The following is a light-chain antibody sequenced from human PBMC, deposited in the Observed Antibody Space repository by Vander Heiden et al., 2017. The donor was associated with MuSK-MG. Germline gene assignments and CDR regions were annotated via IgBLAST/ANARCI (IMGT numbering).Light chain of an antibody. Sequence: DIVMTQSPDSLAVSLGERATINCKSSQSVLYSSNNKNYLAWYQQKPGQPPKLLIYWASTRESGVPDRFSGSGSGTDFTLTISSLQAEDVAVYYCQQEDSTPRTFGQGTKVXIK. CDR1: QSVLYSSNNKNY. CDR3: QQEDSTPRT. J-gene: IGKJ1*01. V-gene: IGKV4-1*01. CDR2: WAS.